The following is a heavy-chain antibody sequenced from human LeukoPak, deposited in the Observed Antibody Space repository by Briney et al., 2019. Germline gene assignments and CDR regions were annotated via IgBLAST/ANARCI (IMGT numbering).Heavy chain of an antibody. V-gene: IGHV1-2*02. CDR3: AREWRGTGTYCFDY. Sequence: ASVKVSCKASGYTFTGYHMNWVRQAPGQGLEWMGWINPNNGDTKYAQKFQGRVTMTRDTSITTAHMELSSLKSDDTAVYYCAREWRGTGTYCFDYWGQGILVTVSS. J-gene: IGHJ4*02. CDR1: GYTFTGYH. D-gene: IGHD2-8*02. CDR2: INPNNGDT.